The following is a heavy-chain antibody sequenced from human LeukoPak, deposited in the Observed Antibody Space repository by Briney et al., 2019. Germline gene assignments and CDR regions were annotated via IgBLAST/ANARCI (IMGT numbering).Heavy chain of an antibody. V-gene: IGHV3-23*01. Sequence: GGSLRLSCAASGFTFSDYAMNWVRQAPGKGLEWVSTISGSGGSTYYAGSVKGRFTISRDNSKNTLYLQMNSLRAEDTAVYYCAREYLIRYDFWSGPPNNYYYYYGMDVWGQGTTVTVSS. CDR2: ISGSGGST. CDR1: GFTFSDYA. CDR3: AREYLIRYDFWSGPPNNYYYYYGMDV. J-gene: IGHJ6*02. D-gene: IGHD3-3*01.